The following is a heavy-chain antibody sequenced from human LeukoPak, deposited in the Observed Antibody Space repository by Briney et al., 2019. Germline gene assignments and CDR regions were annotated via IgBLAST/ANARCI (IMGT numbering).Heavy chain of an antibody. J-gene: IGHJ4*02. CDR2: LYSNGNT. V-gene: IGHV3-66*03. D-gene: IGHD3-10*01. CDR3: ARDGWGSLEFDY. CDR1: GFTFSDYY. Sequence: GGSLSLSCAASGFTFSDYYMSWIRQAPGKGLEWLSVLYSNGNTYCIDSVKGRFSISRDNSKNTLYLQMNSLRPEDTAVYYCARDGWGSLEFDYRGQGTLVTVSS.